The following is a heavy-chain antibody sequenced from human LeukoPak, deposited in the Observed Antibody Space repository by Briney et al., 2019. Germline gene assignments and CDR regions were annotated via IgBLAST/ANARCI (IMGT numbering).Heavy chain of an antibody. D-gene: IGHD6-19*01. Sequence: GGSLRLSCAASGFTFTTYGMNWVRQAPGKGLEWVSHISSSGSNIQYGDSVKGRFTISRDNAKNSLYLQMSSLRDEDTAVYYCARASGWETYGMDVWDQGTTVTVSS. CDR2: ISSSGSNI. V-gene: IGHV3-48*02. J-gene: IGHJ6*02. CDR3: ARASGWETYGMDV. CDR1: GFTFTTYG.